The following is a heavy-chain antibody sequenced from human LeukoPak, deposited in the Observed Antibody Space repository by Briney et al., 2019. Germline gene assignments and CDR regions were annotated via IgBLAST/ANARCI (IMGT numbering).Heavy chain of an antibody. CDR1: GYRFTTYW. Sequence: GESLKISCTGSGYRFTTYWIAWVRQMPGKGLEWMGIIYPGDSETKYSPSFQGHVTISVDKSINTAYLQWTTPKASDTAIYFCARRHTQNFDYWGQGSLVTVFS. J-gene: IGHJ4*02. CDR2: IYPGDSET. CDR3: ARRHTQNFDY. D-gene: IGHD2-15*01. V-gene: IGHV5-51*01.